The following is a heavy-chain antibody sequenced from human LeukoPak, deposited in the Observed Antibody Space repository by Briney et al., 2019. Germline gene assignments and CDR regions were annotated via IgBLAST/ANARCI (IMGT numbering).Heavy chain of an antibody. J-gene: IGHJ4*02. Sequence: PGGSLRLSCAASGFTFSSYAMSWVRQAPGKGLEWVANIHQDGIERYYVDSVKGRFTISRDNAKNSLYLQMNSLRAEDTAVYYCARGDDFSGDYWGQGTLVTVSS. CDR2: IHQDGIER. D-gene: IGHD2-21*02. CDR1: GFTFSSYA. CDR3: ARGDDFSGDY. V-gene: IGHV3-7*04.